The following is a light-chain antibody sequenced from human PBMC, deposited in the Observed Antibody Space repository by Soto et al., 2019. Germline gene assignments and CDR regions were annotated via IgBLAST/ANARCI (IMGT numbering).Light chain of an antibody. CDR3: QQRSNWPGT. CDR2: DAS. Sequence: EIVMTQSPATLSVSSGERATLXXRASQSVSSNLAWYQQRPGQAPRVXIYDASNRATGIPARFGGSGSGTDFTLTINSLEPEDFAVYYCQQRSNWPGTFGPGTKVDIK. CDR1: QSVSSN. V-gene: IGKV3-11*01. J-gene: IGKJ3*01.